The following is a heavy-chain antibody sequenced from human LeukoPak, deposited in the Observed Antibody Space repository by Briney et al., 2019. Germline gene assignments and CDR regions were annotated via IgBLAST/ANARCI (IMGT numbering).Heavy chain of an antibody. V-gene: IGHV3-11*01. D-gene: IGHD2-2*01. CDR1: GFTSSDYY. Sequence: GGSLRLSCAASGFTSSDYYMSWIREAPGKGRGWVSYISSSGSTIYYADSVQGRFTISRDNAKNSLYLQMNSLRAEDTAVYYCARAPINCSSTSCYPHYYYYGMDVWGQGTTVTVSS. CDR3: ARAPINCSSTSCYPHYYYYGMDV. CDR2: ISSSGSTI. J-gene: IGHJ6*02.